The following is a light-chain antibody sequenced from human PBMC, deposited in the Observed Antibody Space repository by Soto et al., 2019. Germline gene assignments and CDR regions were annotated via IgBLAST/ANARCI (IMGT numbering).Light chain of an antibody. V-gene: IGLV2-14*01. CDR1: SNDVGGYNY. J-gene: IGLJ1*01. CDR3: SSYTSSSIYV. CDR2: EVS. Sequence: QSALTQPASVSGSPGQSITISCTGTSNDVGGYNYVSWYQQHPGKAPKLMIYEVSNRPSGVSNRFSGSKSGNTASLTISGLQAEYEADYYCSSYTSSSIYVFGTGTKLTVL.